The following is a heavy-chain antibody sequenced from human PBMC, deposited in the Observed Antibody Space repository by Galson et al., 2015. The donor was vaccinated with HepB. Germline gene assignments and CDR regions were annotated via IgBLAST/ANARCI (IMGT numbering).Heavy chain of an antibody. CDR1: ALNLSSYT. Sequence: SLRLSCAASALNLSSYTMSWARQSPGRGLQSVSYTSTNGATTYYTDSVKGRFTVARDNARNTVSLQMSSLTADDSAVYFCATTRCGNGAYWAFEIWGQGTLVTVAS. J-gene: IGHJ3*02. V-gene: IGHV3-11*01. CDR3: ATTRCGNGAYWAFEI. D-gene: IGHD4-17*01. CDR2: TSTNGATT.